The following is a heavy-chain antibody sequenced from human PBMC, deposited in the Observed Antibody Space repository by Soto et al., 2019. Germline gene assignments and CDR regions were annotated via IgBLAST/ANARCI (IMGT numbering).Heavy chain of an antibody. Sequence: EVQLLESGGGLVQPGGSLRLSCIASGFTFREFTMNWVRQAPGKGLEWVSGIFGNGGESFYADSVKGRFAISRDNSKNPVFLQMSSLRVEDTAEYYCAKDRLQDGVWDFDYLGQGTRVTVSS. CDR3: AKDRLQDGVWDFDY. CDR2: IFGNGGES. CDR1: GFTFREFT. J-gene: IGHJ4*02. D-gene: IGHD4-17*01. V-gene: IGHV3-23*01.